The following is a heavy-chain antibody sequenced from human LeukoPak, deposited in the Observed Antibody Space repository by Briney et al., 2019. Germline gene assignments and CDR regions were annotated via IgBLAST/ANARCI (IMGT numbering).Heavy chain of an antibody. CDR3: AREAAVGYCSSTSCSTLDY. V-gene: IGHV3-74*01. Sequence: GGSLRLSCAASGLTFSSYWMNWVRQAPGKGLVWVSRINSDGSSTSYADSVKGRFTISRDNAKNTLYLQMNSLRAEDTAVYYCAREAAVGYCSSTSCSTLDYWGQGTLVTVSS. CDR2: INSDGSST. D-gene: IGHD2-2*02. CDR1: GLTFSSYW. J-gene: IGHJ4*02.